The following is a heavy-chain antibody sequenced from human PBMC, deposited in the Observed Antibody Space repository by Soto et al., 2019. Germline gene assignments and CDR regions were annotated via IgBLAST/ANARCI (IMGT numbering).Heavy chain of an antibody. V-gene: IGHV5-51*01. CDR1: GYSFTSHW. CDR2: IFPGDSDT. Sequence: PGESLKISCKGSGYSFTSHWIAWVRQMPGKGLEWMGIIFPGDSDTRYSPSFQGQVTISADKSISTAYLQWSSLKASDTAMYYCARGNYGSGSYYKGWFVHWGQGTLVTVSS. D-gene: IGHD3-10*01. CDR3: ARGNYGSGSYYKGWFVH. J-gene: IGHJ5*02.